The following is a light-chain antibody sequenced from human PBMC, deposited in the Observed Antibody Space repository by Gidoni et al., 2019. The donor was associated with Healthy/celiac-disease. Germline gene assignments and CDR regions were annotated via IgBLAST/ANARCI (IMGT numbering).Light chain of an antibody. J-gene: IGKJ1*01. V-gene: IGKV3-20*01. CDR1: QSVSSCY. CDR3: QQYGSSPRT. CDR2: CAA. Sequence: EIVLPQSPGTLSSSPGERATLSGRDSQSVSSCYLAWYQQKPGQAPRLLIYCAASRATGSPDRFSGRGSVTDFTRTISRLEPQDFAVYYCQQYGSSPRTFGQGTKVEIK.